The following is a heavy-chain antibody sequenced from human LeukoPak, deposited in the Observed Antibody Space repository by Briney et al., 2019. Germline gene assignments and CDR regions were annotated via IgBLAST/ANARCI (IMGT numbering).Heavy chain of an antibody. Sequence: GGSLRLSCAASGFTFSSYAMSWVRQAPGKGLEWVSAISGSGGSTYYADSVKGRFTISRDNSKNTLYLQMNSLRAEDTAVYYCARDLSLLWFGESGTYGMDVWGQGTTVTVSS. CDR1: GFTFSSYA. CDR3: ARDLSLLWFGESGTYGMDV. CDR2: ISGSGGST. V-gene: IGHV3-23*01. J-gene: IGHJ6*02. D-gene: IGHD3-10*01.